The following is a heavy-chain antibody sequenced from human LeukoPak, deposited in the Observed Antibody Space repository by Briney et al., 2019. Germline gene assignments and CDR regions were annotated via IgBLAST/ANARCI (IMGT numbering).Heavy chain of an antibody. Sequence: GGSLRLSCAASGFTFSSYSMNWVRQAPGKGLEWVSSISSSSSYIYYADSVKGRFTISRDNAKNSLYLQMNSLRAEDTAVYYCARGVGSRYSSLWSDSDTSPYFDYWGQGTLVTVSS. V-gene: IGHV3-21*01. CDR1: GFTFSSYS. D-gene: IGHD6-19*01. CDR3: ARGVGSRYSSLWSDSDTSPYFDY. J-gene: IGHJ4*02. CDR2: ISSSSSYI.